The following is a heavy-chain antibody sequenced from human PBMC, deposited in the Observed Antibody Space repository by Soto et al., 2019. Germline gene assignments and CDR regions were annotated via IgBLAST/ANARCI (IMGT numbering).Heavy chain of an antibody. V-gene: IGHV1-69*02. CDR2: IIPILGIA. CDR3: ARFSGPRMYYYYYMDV. J-gene: IGHJ6*03. D-gene: IGHD6-19*01. CDR1: GGTFSSYT. Sequence: SVKVSCKASGGTFSSYTISWVRQAPGQGLEWMGRIIPILGIANYAQKFQGRVTITADKSTSTAYMELSSLRSEDTAVYYCARFSGPRMYYYYYMDVWGKGTTVTVSS.